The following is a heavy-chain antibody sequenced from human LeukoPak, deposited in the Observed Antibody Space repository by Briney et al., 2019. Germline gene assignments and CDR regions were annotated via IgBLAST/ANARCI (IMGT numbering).Heavy chain of an antibody. J-gene: IGHJ3*02. CDR3: VREGDAFDI. V-gene: IGHV3-64D*06. Sequence: GGSLRLSCSASGFTFSSYAIHWVRQAPGKGLEYVSAVSSDGGSTYYADSVKGRFTISRDNSKNTVYFQMSSLRTEDTAVYYCVREGDAFDIWGQGTMVTVSS. CDR1: GFTFSSYA. CDR2: VSSDGGST.